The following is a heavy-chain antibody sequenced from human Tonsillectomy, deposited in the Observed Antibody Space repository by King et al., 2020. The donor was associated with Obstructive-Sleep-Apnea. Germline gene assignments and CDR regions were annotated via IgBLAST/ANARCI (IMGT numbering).Heavy chain of an antibody. Sequence: VQLVESGAEVKKPGASVKVSCKASGYTFTSYGISWVRQAPGQGLEWMGWISTYNGNTNYAQKLQGRVTMTTDTSTSTAYMELRSLRSDDAAVYYCARDGKWLRPAYFYYYGMDVWGQGTTVTVSS. CDR1: GYTFTSYG. CDR3: ARDGKWLRPAYFYYYGMDV. J-gene: IGHJ6*02. D-gene: IGHD5-12*01. V-gene: IGHV1-18*04. CDR2: ISTYNGNT.